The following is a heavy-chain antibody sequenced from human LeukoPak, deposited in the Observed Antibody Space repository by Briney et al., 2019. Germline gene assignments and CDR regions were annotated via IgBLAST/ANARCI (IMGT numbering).Heavy chain of an antibody. Sequence: PGESLKISCTGSGYXFSTNWICWVRQMPGKGLEWMGIIYPGDSDTRYSPSFQGQVTISADKSISTAYLQWSSLKASDTAMYYCVRVLWTWALNYYYGMDVWGQGTTVTVSS. CDR1: GYXFSTNW. J-gene: IGHJ6*02. V-gene: IGHV5-51*01. CDR3: VRVLWTWALNYYYGMDV. D-gene: IGHD2-8*02. CDR2: IYPGDSDT.